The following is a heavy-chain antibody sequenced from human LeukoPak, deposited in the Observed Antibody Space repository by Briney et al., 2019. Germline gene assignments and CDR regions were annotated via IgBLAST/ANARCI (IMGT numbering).Heavy chain of an antibody. CDR3: ARGDGDYDDAFDI. V-gene: IGHV3-53*01. D-gene: IGHD4-17*01. Sequence: GGSLRLSCAASGFTVSSNYMSWVRQAPGKGLEWVSVIYSGGSTYYADSVKGRFTISRDNSKNTLYLQMNSLRAEDTAVYYCARGDGDYDDAFDIWGQGTMVTVSS. CDR2: IYSGGST. J-gene: IGHJ3*02. CDR1: GFTVSSNY.